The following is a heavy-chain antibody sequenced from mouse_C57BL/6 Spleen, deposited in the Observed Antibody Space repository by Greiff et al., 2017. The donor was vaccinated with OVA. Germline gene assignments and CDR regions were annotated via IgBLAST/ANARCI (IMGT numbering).Heavy chain of an antibody. CDR1: GYTFTSYW. D-gene: IGHD2-3*01. CDR2: IHPNSGST. V-gene: IGHV1-64*01. Sequence: VKLQQPGAELVKPGASVKLSCKASGYTFTSYWMHWVKQRPGQGLEWIGMIHPNSGSTNYNEKFKSKATLTVDKSSSTAYMQLSSLTSEDSAVYYCAPIYDCLFDYWGQGTTLTVSS. CDR3: APIYDCLFDY. J-gene: IGHJ2*01.